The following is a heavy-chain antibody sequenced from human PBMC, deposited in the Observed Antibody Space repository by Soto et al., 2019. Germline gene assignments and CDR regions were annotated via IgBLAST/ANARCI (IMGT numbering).Heavy chain of an antibody. V-gene: IGHV1-3*01. CDR1: GYTFTTYA. J-gene: IGHJ4*02. Sequence: QVQLVQSGAEVKKPGASVKGSCKASGYTFTTYAMHWVLQAPGQRLEWMGWINAGNGNTKYSQKFQGRVTFTSDTSARIDYMELSSLRSEDTSVYYCARRGALTGTVFDYWGQGTLVTVSS. CDR2: INAGNGNT. D-gene: IGHD1-1*01. CDR3: ARRGALTGTVFDY.